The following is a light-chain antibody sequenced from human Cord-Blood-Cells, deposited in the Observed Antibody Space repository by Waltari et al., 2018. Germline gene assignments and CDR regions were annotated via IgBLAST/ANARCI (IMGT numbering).Light chain of an antibody. J-gene: IGKJ2*03. V-gene: IGKV1-39*01. Sequence: DIQMTQPPSSLSASVGARVTITCRASQSISSYVNWYQQKPGKAPKLLIYSASSLQSGVPSRFSGSGSGTDFTLTISSLQPEDFATYYCQQSYSTPDSFGQGTKLEIK. CDR1: QSISSY. CDR3: QQSYSTPDS. CDR2: SAS.